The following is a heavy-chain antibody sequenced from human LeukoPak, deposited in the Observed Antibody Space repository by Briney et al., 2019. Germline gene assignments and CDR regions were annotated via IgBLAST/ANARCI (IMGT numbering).Heavy chain of an antibody. J-gene: IGHJ5*02. CDR1: GGSISGSTYY. CDR2: IYYTGST. CDR3: ARANYYYGSGSYSNRNNWFDP. Sequence: SETLSLTCTVSGGSISGSTYYWGWLRQPPGRGLEWIGNIYYTGSTYDNPSLKSRVTISVDTSKNQFSLKLSSVTAADTAVYYCARANYYYGSGSYSNRNNWFDPWGQGTLVTVSS. D-gene: IGHD3-10*01. V-gene: IGHV4-39*07.